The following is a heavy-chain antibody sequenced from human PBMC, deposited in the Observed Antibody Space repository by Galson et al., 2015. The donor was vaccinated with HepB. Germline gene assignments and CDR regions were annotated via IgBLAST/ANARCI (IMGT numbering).Heavy chain of an antibody. D-gene: IGHD3-10*01. CDR3: ARVQSMIGGSGSHYYFDL. CDR2: ISSSSSYT. CDR1: GFTFSDYY. Sequence: SLRLSCAASGFTFSDYYMSWIRQAPGKGLEWVSYISSSSSYTNYADSVKGRFTISRDNAKNSLYLQMNSLRAEDTAVYYCARVQSMIGGSGSHYYFDLWGRGTLVTVSS. J-gene: IGHJ2*01. V-gene: IGHV3-11*06.